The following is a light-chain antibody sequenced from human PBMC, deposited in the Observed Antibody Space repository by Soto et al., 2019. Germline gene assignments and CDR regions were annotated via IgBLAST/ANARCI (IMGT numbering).Light chain of an antibody. J-gene: IGLJ1*01. CDR2: EVS. CDR3: NSYTGSSTYV. V-gene: IGLV2-18*02. Sequence: QSALTQLPSVSGSPGQSVAISCTGTSSDVGSYNRVSWYQQPPGAAPKLMIYEVSNRPSGVSDRFSGSKSGNTASLTISGLQAEDEADYYCNSYTGSSTYVFGTGTKLAVL. CDR1: SSDVGSYNR.